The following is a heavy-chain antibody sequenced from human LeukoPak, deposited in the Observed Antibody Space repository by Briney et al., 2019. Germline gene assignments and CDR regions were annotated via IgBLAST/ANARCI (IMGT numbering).Heavy chain of an antibody. Sequence: GGSLRLSCVVSGFTSSDHYIDWARQAPGKGLEWVGRIRNKVNSYTTEYAASVKDRFTISRDDSKNSVWLQMNSLKTEDSAVYYCATSNSNGLSLFDHWGQGTLVTVSS. J-gene: IGHJ4*02. CDR3: ATSNSNGLSLFDH. D-gene: IGHD6-25*01. V-gene: IGHV3-72*01. CDR1: GFTSSDHY. CDR2: IRNKVNSYTT.